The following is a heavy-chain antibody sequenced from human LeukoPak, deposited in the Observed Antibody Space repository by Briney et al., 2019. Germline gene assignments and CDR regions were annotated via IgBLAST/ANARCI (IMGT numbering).Heavy chain of an antibody. D-gene: IGHD3-10*01. J-gene: IGHJ3*02. CDR2: IYYSGST. V-gene: IGHV4-39*01. Sequence: SETLSLTCTVSGGSISSSSYYWGWIRQPPGKGLEWIGSIYYSGSTYYNPSLKSRVTISVDTSKNQFSLKLSSVTAADTAVYYCARHRWGSSSIGDGAFDIWGQGTMVTVSS. CDR3: ARHRWGSSSIGDGAFDI. CDR1: GGSISSSSYY.